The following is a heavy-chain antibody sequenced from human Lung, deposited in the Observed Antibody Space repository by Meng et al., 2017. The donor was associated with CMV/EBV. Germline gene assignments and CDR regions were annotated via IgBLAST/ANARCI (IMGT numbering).Heavy chain of an antibody. CDR2: IKPDGSDT. D-gene: IGHD6-6*01. J-gene: IGHJ4*02. CDR3: FARPIDY. V-gene: IGHV3-7*01. Sequence: GGPLRLSCIVSGFTFREYWMNWVRQATGKGLEWLASIKPDGSDTYYVDSVKGRFTISRDNAKNSVHLQMNSLRAEDTAVYYCFARPIDYWGQGTLVTVSS. CDR1: GFTFREYW.